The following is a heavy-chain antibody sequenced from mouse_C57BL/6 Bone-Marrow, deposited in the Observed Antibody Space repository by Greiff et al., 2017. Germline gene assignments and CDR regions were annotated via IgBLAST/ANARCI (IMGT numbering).Heavy chain of an antibody. Sequence: EVKVVESEGGLVQPGSSMKLSCTASGFTFSDYYMAWVRQVPEKGLEWVANINYDGSSTYYLDSLKSRFIISRDNAKNILYLQMSSLKSEDTATYYCARASSTGTAWFAYWGQGTLVAVSA. CDR2: INYDGSST. CDR1: GFTFSDYY. D-gene: IGHD4-1*01. CDR3: ARASSTGTAWFAY. J-gene: IGHJ3*01. V-gene: IGHV5-16*01.